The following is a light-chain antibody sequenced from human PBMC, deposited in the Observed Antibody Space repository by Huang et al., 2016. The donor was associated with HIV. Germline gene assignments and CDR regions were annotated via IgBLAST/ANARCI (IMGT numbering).Light chain of an antibody. J-gene: IGKJ2*01. CDR3: MQALQTPPT. V-gene: IGKV2-28*01. CDR2: LGS. Sequence: DIVMTQSPLSLPVTPGEPASISCRSSLSLLHTNGYNSLDWYLQKPGQSPQLLIYLGSNRASGVPGRFSGSGSGTDFTLKISRVEAEDVGVYYCMQALQTPPTFGQGTKLEIK. CDR1: LSLLHTNGYNS.